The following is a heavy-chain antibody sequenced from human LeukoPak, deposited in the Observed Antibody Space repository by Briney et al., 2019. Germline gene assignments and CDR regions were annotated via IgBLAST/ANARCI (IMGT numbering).Heavy chain of an antibody. CDR1: GGSISSYY. V-gene: IGHV4-4*07. CDR3: ARDRDSVVPAATLDY. Sequence: PSETLSLTCTVSGGSISSYYWSWIRQPAGKGLEWIGRIYTSGSTNYNPSLKSRATMSVDTSKNQFSLKLSSVTAADTAVYYCARDRDSVVPAATLDYWGQGTLVTVSS. D-gene: IGHD2-2*01. CDR2: IYTSGST. J-gene: IGHJ4*02.